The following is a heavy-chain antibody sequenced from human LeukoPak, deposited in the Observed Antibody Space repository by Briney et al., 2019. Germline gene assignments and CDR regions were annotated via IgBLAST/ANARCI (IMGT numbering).Heavy chain of an antibody. V-gene: IGHV4-59*11. CDR3: ARLLDNDSSGDPDTFDM. Sequence: SETLSLTCSVSGGFISRHFWSWIRQPPGKGLEWIAFIHYRGRTKYNPSLQSRFTRSIDTSENNFSLRLTSVTAADTAVYYCARLLDNDSSGDPDTFDMWGQGTVVSVSS. CDR2: IHYRGRT. D-gene: IGHD3-22*01. CDR1: GGFISRHF. J-gene: IGHJ3*02.